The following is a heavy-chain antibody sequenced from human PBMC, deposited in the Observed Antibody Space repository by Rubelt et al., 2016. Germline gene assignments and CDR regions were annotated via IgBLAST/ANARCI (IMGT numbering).Heavy chain of an antibody. Sequence: GYIYYSGSPNYNPSLKSRVTISVDTSKNQFSLKLSSVTAADTAVYYCARDLRSGSGASSSYGMDVWGQGTTVTVSS. D-gene: IGHD3-10*01. V-gene: IGHV4-59*01. CDR3: ARDLRSGSGASSSYGMDV. J-gene: IGHJ6*02. CDR2: IYYSGSP.